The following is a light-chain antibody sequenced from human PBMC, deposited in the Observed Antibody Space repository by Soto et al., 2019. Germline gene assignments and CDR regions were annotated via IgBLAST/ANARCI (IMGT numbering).Light chain of an antibody. J-gene: IGKJ5*01. CDR1: QSVASMS. CDR3: QQDGYSPIT. V-gene: IGKV3-20*01. Sequence: EIVLTQSPATLSLSPGETATLSCRASQSVASMSLAWYKQKPGQAPRLFIFGTSTRATGTPDRFSGCGSGTDFTLTIARLEPEDFAVYFCQQDGYSPITFGQGTRLEIK. CDR2: GTS.